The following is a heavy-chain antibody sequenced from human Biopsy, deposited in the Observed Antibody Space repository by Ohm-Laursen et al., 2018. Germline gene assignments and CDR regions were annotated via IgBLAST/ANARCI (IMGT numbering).Heavy chain of an antibody. Sequence: SSVKVSCKAPGGTFSNYGANWVRQAPGQGLEWLGGNTPILGTGNYAQKFQDRVTVAADTSTSTATMELRSLRSDDTAVYYCATKLTGYFHHWGQGTLVTVSS. CDR2: NTPILGTG. D-gene: IGHD3-9*01. CDR1: GGTFSNYG. V-gene: IGHV1-69*06. J-gene: IGHJ1*01. CDR3: ATKLTGYFHH.